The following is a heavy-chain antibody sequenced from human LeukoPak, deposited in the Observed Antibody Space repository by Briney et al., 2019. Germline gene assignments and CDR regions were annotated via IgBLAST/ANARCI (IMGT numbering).Heavy chain of an antibody. Sequence: GGSLRLSCTASGFTFGDYAMSWFRQAPGKGLEWVGFIRSKAYGGTTEYAASVEGRFTISRDDSKSIAYLQMNSLKTEDTAVYYCTRDLVDDYYDSSGYYYPDYWGQGTLVTVSS. CDR1: GFTFGDYA. V-gene: IGHV3-49*03. D-gene: IGHD3-22*01. J-gene: IGHJ4*02. CDR2: IRSKAYGGTT. CDR3: TRDLVDDYYDSSGYYYPDY.